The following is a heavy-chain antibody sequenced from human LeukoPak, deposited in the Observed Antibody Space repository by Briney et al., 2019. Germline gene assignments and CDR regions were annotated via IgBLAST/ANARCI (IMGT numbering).Heavy chain of an antibody. D-gene: IGHD3-10*01. V-gene: IGHV3-30*02. CDR3: TKPYTYGSWYFHS. CDR1: GFTFGDYA. Sequence: GGSLRLSCTASGFTFGDYAMSWFRQAPGKGLEWLAFIKYDGSNKHNADSVKGRFTISKDNSKNTLYLQMNSLRLEDAALYYCTKPYTYGSWYFHSWGQGTLVTVSS. CDR2: IKYDGSNK. J-gene: IGHJ4*02.